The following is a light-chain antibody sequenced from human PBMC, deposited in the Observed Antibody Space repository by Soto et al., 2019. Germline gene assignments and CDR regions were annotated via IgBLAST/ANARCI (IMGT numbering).Light chain of an antibody. CDR3: CSYAGVSTFV. CDR1: SSDVGSYDL. Sequence: QSVLTQPASVSGSPGQSITISCTGTSSDVGSYDLVSWYQQHPGKAPRLIIYEVTKRPSGVSNRFSGSKSGSTASLTFSGLRVEDGAVFFCCSYAGVSTFVFGTGTKVTVL. V-gene: IGLV2-23*02. J-gene: IGLJ1*01. CDR2: EVT.